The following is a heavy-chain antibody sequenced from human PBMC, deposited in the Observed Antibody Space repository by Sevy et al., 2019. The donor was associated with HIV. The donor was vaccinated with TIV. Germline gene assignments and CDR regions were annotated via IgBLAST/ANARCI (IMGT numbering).Heavy chain of an antibody. V-gene: IGHV4-59*01. Sequence: SETLSLTCTVSGGSISSYYWSWIRQPPGKGLEWIGYIYYSGSTNYNPSLKSRVTISVDTSKNQFSLKLSSVTAADTAVYYCARVLVGYCSGGSCCKNWFDPWGQGTLVTVSS. CDR3: ARVLVGYCSGGSCCKNWFDP. CDR2: IYYSGST. J-gene: IGHJ5*02. D-gene: IGHD2-15*01. CDR1: GGSISSYY.